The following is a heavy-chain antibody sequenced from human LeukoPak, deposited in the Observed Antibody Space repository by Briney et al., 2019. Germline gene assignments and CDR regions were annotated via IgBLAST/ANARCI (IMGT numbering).Heavy chain of an antibody. Sequence: ASVKVSCKASGYTFTDYYIHWVRQAPGQGLEWMGWINPNSGDTNYAQKLQGRVTMTRDTSISTAYMELSRLRSDDTAMYYCARDGQGSGQEYSFDYWGQGTLVTVSS. D-gene: IGHD6-19*01. V-gene: IGHV1-2*02. CDR3: ARDGQGSGQEYSFDY. J-gene: IGHJ4*02. CDR1: GYTFTDYY. CDR2: INPNSGDT.